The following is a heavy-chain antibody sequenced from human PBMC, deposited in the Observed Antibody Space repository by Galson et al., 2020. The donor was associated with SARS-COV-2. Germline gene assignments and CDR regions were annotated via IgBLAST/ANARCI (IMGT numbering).Heavy chain of an antibody. Sequence: NSGGSLRLSCEASGFTFSDYYMSWIRQAPGKGLEWISSISSSSTTIYYADSVKGRFAVSRDNDKNSLYLQMNSLRVEDTAVYYCAREVTYSNGWYFDCWGQGNLVSVSS. J-gene: IGHJ4*02. CDR2: ISSSSTTI. CDR1: GFTFSDYY. D-gene: IGHD6-19*01. V-gene: IGHV3-11*04. CDR3: AREVTYSNGWYFDC.